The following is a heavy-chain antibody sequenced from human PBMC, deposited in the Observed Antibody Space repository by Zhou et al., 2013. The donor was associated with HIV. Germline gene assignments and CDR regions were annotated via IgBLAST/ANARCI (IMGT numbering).Heavy chain of an antibody. Sequence: QVQLVQSGAEVKKPGSSVKVSCKASGGTFSSYVITWVRQAPGQGLEWMGGIIPIFGTANYAQKFQGRVTISADESTSTAYMELRSLRSEDTAVYYCARDQPKPYYYDSRGYYYSGHNWFDPWGQGTLVTV. D-gene: IGHD3-22*01. V-gene: IGHV1-69*12. CDR1: GGTFSSYV. J-gene: IGHJ5*02. CDR3: ARDQPKPYYYDSRGYYYSGHNWFDP. CDR2: IIPIFGTA.